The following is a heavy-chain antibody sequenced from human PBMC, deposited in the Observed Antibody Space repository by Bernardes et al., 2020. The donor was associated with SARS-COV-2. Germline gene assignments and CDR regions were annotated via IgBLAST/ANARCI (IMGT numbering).Heavy chain of an antibody. D-gene: IGHD3-16*01. CDR2: INPNSGGT. V-gene: IGHV1-2*04. J-gene: IGHJ6*02. CDR3: ARDLGAALPQSYGMDV. CDR1: GYTLTGYY. Sequence: AQVKVCCKASGYTLTGYYMHWVRQAPGQGLEWMGWINPNSGGTNYAQKLQGWVTMTRDTSISTAYMEPSRLRSDDTAVYYCARDLGAALPQSYGMDVWGQGTTVTVSS.